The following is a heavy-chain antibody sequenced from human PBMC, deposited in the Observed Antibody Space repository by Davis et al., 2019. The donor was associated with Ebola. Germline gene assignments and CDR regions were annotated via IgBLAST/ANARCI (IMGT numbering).Heavy chain of an antibody. Sequence: PGGSLRLSCAASGFTFSSYGMHWVRQAPGKGLEWVAVISYDGSNKYYADSVKGRFTISRDNSKNTLYLQMNSLRAEDTAVYYCAKDNRYCSSTSCYGYYYGMDVWGQGTTVTVSS. J-gene: IGHJ6*02. CDR1: GFTFSSYG. D-gene: IGHD2-2*01. CDR2: ISYDGSNK. V-gene: IGHV3-30*18. CDR3: AKDNRYCSSTSCYGYYYGMDV.